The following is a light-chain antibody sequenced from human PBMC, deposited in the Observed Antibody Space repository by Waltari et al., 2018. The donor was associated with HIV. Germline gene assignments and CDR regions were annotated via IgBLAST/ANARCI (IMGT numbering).Light chain of an antibody. CDR3: QSYDGTLSVCV. V-gene: IGLV1-40*01. Sequence: QSVLTQPPSVSGAPGQRVSLSCAGQTSNIGAGYEVQCYLQLPGSAPKLLIQSSTERPSGIPDRFSGSRSGASASLAITGLQVEDEGDYYCQSYDGTLSVCVFGGGTKLTVL. CDR1: TSNIGAGYE. CDR2: SST. J-gene: IGLJ3*02.